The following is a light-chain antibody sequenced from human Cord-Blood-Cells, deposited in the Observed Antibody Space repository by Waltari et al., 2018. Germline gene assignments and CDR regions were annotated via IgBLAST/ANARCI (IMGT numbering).Light chain of an antibody. CDR2: DVS. J-gene: IGLJ3*02. CDR1: SSDVGRFNL. CDR3: CSYAGSSTWV. Sequence: QSALTQPASVSGSPGQSITISCTGTSSDVGRFNLVSWYQQHPGKAPKLMIYDVSKRPSGVSNRFSGSKSGNTASLTISGLQAEDEADYYCCSYAGSSTWVFGGGTKLTVL. V-gene: IGLV2-23*02.